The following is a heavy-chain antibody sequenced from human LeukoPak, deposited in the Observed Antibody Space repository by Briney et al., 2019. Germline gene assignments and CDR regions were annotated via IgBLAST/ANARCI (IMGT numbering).Heavy chain of an antibody. CDR2: IYYSGSN. D-gene: IGHD1-26*01. V-gene: IGHV4-59*12. CDR3: AREPGIVGAIAVGY. Sequence: SETLSLTCTVSGGSISSYYWSWIRQPPGKGLEWIGYIYYSGSNNYNPSLKSRVTISVDTSKNQFSLKLSSVTAADTAVYYCAREPGIVGAIAVGYWGQGTLVTVSS. CDR1: GGSISSYY. J-gene: IGHJ4*02.